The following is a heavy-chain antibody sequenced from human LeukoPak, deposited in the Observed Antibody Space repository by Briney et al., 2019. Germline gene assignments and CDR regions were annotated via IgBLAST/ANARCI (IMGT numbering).Heavy chain of an antibody. Sequence: GGSLRLSCAASGFTFSSYWMSWVRQAPGKGLEWVANIKQDGSEKYYVDSVKGRFTISRDNAKNSLYLQVNSLRAEDTAVYYCARGGKIALAGTRSSQYFQHWGQGTLVTVSS. D-gene: IGHD6-19*01. J-gene: IGHJ1*01. CDR2: IKQDGSEK. CDR3: ARGGKIALAGTRSSQYFQH. V-gene: IGHV3-7*04. CDR1: GFTFSSYW.